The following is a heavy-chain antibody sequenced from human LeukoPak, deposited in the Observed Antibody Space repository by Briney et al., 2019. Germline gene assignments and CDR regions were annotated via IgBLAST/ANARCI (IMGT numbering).Heavy chain of an antibody. CDR1: GFSFSDYG. Sequence: SGGSLRLSCAASGFSFSDYGTHWVRQAPGKGLEWVTFMQYDGSVIFYADSVKGQFTISRDNSKNTLYLQMNSLRAEDTAVYYCARGGARYFDWLWLFDYWGQGTLVTVSS. CDR3: ARGGARYFDWLWLFDY. CDR2: MQYDGSVI. J-gene: IGHJ4*02. D-gene: IGHD3-9*01. V-gene: IGHV3-30*02.